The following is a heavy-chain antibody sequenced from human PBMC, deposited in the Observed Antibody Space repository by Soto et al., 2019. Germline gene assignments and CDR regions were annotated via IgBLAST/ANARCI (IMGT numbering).Heavy chain of an antibody. V-gene: IGHV4-4*07. CDR3: ARENTPEMTRGWFAP. D-gene: IGHD3-10*01. CDR1: GVPITDSY. Sequence: QAQLQVSGPGLAKPAESLSLICNVSGVPITDSYWSWIRQSPGKGLEWIGRVHAGGSFNYNPSLRRRAAISVDTSKSQVSLRLTSVTAADTAVYFCARENTPEMTRGWFAPWGQGTLVTVSS. CDR2: VHAGGSF. J-gene: IGHJ5*02.